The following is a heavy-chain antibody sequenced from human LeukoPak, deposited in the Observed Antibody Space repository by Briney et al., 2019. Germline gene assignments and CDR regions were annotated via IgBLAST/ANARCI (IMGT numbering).Heavy chain of an antibody. J-gene: IGHJ6*02. CDR3: ARDLDVVVVAVTGYYGMDV. V-gene: IGHV1-46*01. Sequence: ASVKVSCKAFGYTFSIYNMHWVRQAPGQGLEWMGIINPSGGSASDTQKFQGRVTMTRDTSTSTLYMELSSLRSDDTAVYYCARDLDVVVVAVTGYYGMDVWGQGTTVTVSS. CDR2: INPSGGSA. CDR1: GYTFSIYN. D-gene: IGHD2-15*01.